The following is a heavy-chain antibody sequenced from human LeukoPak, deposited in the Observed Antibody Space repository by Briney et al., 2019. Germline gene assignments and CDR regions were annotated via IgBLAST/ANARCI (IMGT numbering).Heavy chain of an antibody. D-gene: IGHD1-26*01. CDR3: ARDDVGRRYDY. CDR2: TYYRSNWIN. J-gene: IGHJ4*02. Sequence: SQTLSLTCAISGDSFFSSTAAWDWLRQSPSRGLEWLGRTYYRSNWINEYAISVRVRIAINPDTSKNQFSLQLNSVTPEDTAVYFCARDDVGRRYDYWGQGIRVTVSS. CDR1: GDSFFSSTAA. V-gene: IGHV6-1*01.